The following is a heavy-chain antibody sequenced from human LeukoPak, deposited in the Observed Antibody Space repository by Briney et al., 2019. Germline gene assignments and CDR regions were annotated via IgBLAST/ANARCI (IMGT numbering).Heavy chain of an antibody. CDR2: ISAYNGNT. Sequence: ASVKVSCKASGYTFTSYGISWVRQAPGQGLEWMGWISAYNGNTNYAQKLQGRVTMTTDTSTSTAYMELRSLRSDDTAVYYCARAFYYDFWSGYRAYDYWGQGTLVTVSS. V-gene: IGHV1-18*01. J-gene: IGHJ4*02. D-gene: IGHD3-3*01. CDR1: GYTFTSYG. CDR3: ARAFYYDFWSGYRAYDY.